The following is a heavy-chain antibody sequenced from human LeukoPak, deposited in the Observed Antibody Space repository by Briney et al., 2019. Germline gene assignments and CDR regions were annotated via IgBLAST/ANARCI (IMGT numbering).Heavy chain of an antibody. CDR1: AGFINSSNW. Sequence: SGTLSLTCTVSAGFINSSNWWSWVRQPPGEGLEWIGEIFHTGDANYNPSLQSRVTMSVDKSKNQLSLRLSSVTAADTAMYYCVRDRNSNLRLGFWGQGALVTVSS. D-gene: IGHD5-12*01. V-gene: IGHV4-4*02. CDR3: VRDRNSNLRLGF. CDR2: IFHTGDA. J-gene: IGHJ4*02.